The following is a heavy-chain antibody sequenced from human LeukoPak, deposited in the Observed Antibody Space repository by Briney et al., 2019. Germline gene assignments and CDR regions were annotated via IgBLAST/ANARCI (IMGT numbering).Heavy chain of an antibody. J-gene: IGHJ4*02. CDR3: SKAGDTNYYRYGDY. CDR1: GFTVSSNY. CDR2: IYSGGST. Sequence: GGSLRLSCAASGFTVSSNYMSWVRQAPGKGLEWVSVIYSGGSTYYADSVKGRFTISRDNSKNTLYLQMNSLRGEDTALYYCSKAGDTNYYRYGDYWGQGTLVTVSS. V-gene: IGHV3-53*01. D-gene: IGHD5-18*01.